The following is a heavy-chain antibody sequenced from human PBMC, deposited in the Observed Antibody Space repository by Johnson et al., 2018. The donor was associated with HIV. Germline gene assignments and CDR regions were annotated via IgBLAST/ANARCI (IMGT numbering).Heavy chain of an antibody. V-gene: IGHV3-33*01. D-gene: IGHD6-13*01. CDR1: GFIFRSYG. CDR2: IWYDGSNK. CDR3: ASLSSSLFGAFDI. J-gene: IGHJ3*02. Sequence: QVQLVESGGGVVQPGRSLRLSCAASGFIFRSYGMHWVRQAPGKGLEWVAVIWYDGSNKYYADSVKGRFTISRDNSKNTLYLQMNSLRAEDTAVYYCASLSSSLFGAFDIWGQGTMVTVSA.